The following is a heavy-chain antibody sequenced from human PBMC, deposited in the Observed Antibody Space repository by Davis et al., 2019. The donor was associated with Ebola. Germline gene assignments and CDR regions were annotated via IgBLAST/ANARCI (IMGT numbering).Heavy chain of an antibody. CDR2: IYYSGSA. D-gene: IGHD3-3*01. CDR3: ARLAEGPDFWSGYYVDY. CDR1: GGSISSSSYY. V-gene: IGHV4-39*01. J-gene: IGHJ4*02. Sequence: MPGGSLRLSCTVSGGSISSSSYYWGWIRQPPGKGLEWIGSIYYSGSAYYNPSLKSRVTISVDTSKNQFSLKLSSVTAADTAVYYCARLAEGPDFWSGYYVDYWGQGTLVTVSS.